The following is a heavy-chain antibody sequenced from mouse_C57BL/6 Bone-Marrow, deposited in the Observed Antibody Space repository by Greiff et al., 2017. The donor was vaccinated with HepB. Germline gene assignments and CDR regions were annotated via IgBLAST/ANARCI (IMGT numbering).Heavy chain of an antibody. CDR1: GFNIKDDY. Sequence: EVQLQQSGAELVRPGASVKLSCTASGFNIKDDYMHWVKQRPEQGLEWIGWIDPENGDTEYASKFQGKATITADTSSNTAYLQLSSLTSEDTAVYYCTTWLCDGSRYFDYWGQGTTLTVSS. CDR3: TTWLCDGSRYFDY. J-gene: IGHJ2*01. V-gene: IGHV14-4*01. D-gene: IGHD1-1*01. CDR2: IDPENGDT.